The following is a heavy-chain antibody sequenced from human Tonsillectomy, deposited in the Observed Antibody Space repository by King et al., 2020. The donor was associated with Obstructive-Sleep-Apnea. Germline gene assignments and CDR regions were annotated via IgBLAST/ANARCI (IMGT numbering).Heavy chain of an antibody. CDR3: ARGIAVAGD. V-gene: IGHV4-39*07. CDR1: GCSISSRKYY. CDR2: ICYSGRT. D-gene: IGHD6-19*01. Sequence: QLQESGPGLVKPSETLSLTCTVSGCSISSRKYYWGWFRQPPGQGLEWLGSICYSGRTYYNPPLKIRVTISVDTSKNQFSLKLSSVTAADTAVYYCARGIAVAGDWGQGTLVTVSS. J-gene: IGHJ4*02.